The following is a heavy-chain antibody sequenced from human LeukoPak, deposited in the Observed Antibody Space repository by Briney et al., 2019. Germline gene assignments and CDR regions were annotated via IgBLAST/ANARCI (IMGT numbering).Heavy chain of an antibody. CDR1: GFTFSSYE. CDR3: TRPCLQSIYDL. Sequence: PGGSLRLSCAASGFTFSSYEIHWVRQAPGKGLEWLSHISGSGYTIYYADSVKGRFTVSRDHAKNSLYPEMNSLRAEDTAVYYCTRPCLQSIYDLWGQGTLVTVSS. J-gene: IGHJ4*02. D-gene: IGHD3-3*01. CDR2: ISGSGYTI. V-gene: IGHV3-48*03.